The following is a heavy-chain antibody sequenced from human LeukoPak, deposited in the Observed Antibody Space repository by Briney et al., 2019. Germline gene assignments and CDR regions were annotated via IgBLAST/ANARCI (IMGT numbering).Heavy chain of an antibody. D-gene: IGHD2-15*01. CDR3: ARGQRPYSALGI. CDR1: GGSFSGYY. J-gene: IGHJ3*02. Sequence: SETLSLTCAVYGGSFSGYYWSWVRQPPGKWLEWIGEINHSGSTNYNPSLTSRVTISVDTSKNQFSLKLISVPAADTAVYLRARGQRPYSALGIWGERTPGTLSS. V-gene: IGHV4-34*01. CDR2: INHSGST.